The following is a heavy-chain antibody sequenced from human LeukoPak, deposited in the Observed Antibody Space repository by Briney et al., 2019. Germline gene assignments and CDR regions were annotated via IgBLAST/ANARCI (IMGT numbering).Heavy chain of an antibody. CDR3: ARAWVEMATLGAFDI. CDR2: IIPIFGTA. CDR1: GGTFSSYA. J-gene: IGHJ3*02. V-gene: IGHV1-69*13. Sequence: SVKVSCKASGGTFSSYAISWVRQAPGQGLEWMGGIIPIFGTANYAQKFQGRVAITADESTSAAYMELSSLRSEDTAVYYCARAWVEMATLGAFDIWGQGTMVTVSS. D-gene: IGHD5-24*01.